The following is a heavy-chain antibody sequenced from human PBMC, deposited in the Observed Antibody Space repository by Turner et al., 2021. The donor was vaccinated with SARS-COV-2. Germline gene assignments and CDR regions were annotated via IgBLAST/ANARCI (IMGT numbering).Heavy chain of an antibody. D-gene: IGHD5-18*01. CDR1: GGSISSGSYY. CDR3: ARLMDTAMDYYGMDV. V-gene: IGHV4-61*02. Sequence: QVQLQESGPGLVKPSQTLSLTCTVSGGSISSGSYYWSCIRQPAGKGLEWIGRIYNSGSTNYNPPLKSRVTISVDTSKNQFSLKLSSVAAADTAVYYCARLMDTAMDYYGMDVWGQGTTVTVSS. J-gene: IGHJ6*02. CDR2: IYNSGST.